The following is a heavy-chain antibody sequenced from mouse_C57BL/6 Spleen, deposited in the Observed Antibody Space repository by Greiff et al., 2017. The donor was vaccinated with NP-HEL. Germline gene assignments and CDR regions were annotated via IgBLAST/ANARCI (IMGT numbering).Heavy chain of an antibody. J-gene: IGHJ3*01. CDR1: GFTFSNYW. CDR2: IRLKSDNYAT. CDR3: TADGYYLAWFAY. Sequence: EVKVEESGGGLVQPGGSMKLSCVASGFTFSNYWMNWVRQSPEMGLEWVAQIRLKSDNYATHYAESVKGRFTISRDDSKSSVCLQMNNLRAEDTGIYYCTADGYYLAWFAYWGQGTLVTVSA. V-gene: IGHV6-3*01. D-gene: IGHD2-3*01.